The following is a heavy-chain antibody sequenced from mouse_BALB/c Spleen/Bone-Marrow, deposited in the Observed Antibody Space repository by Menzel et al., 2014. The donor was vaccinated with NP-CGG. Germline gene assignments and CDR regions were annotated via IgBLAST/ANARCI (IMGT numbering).Heavy chain of an antibody. CDR1: GFTFSGYA. J-gene: IGHJ4*01. Sequence: EVMLVESGRGLVKPGGSLKLSCAASGFTFSGYAMSWVRQTPEKRLEWVASISSGGTTYYPDSVKGRFTISRDNARNILYLQMSSLRSEDTAMYYCAGITTVDYWGQGTSVTVSS. CDR2: ISSGGTT. D-gene: IGHD1-1*01. CDR3: AGITTVDY. V-gene: IGHV5-6-5*01.